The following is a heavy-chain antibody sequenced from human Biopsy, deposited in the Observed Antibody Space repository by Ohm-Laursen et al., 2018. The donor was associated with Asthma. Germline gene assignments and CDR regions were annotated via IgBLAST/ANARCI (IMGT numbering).Heavy chain of an antibody. J-gene: IGHJ4*02. CDR1: GFTFHNYV. V-gene: IGHV3-30-3*01. CDR2: ITFDGSTQ. Sequence: SLRLSCAASGFTFHNYVMHWVRQAPGKGLEWVAVITFDGSTQYYGDSVKGRFTVSRDNSKNLLFLQMSSLRAEDTAVYYCSRDTLGYYFDTWGQGTLVTVSS. D-gene: IGHD6-13*01. CDR3: SRDTLGYYFDT.